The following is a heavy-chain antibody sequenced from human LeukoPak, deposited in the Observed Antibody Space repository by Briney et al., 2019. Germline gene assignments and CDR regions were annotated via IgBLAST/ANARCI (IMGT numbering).Heavy chain of an antibody. CDR1: GYTFTSYD. J-gene: IGHJ6*02. Sequence: ASGRLCCTASGYTFTSYDIDGVREATGQGLGWRGGMKPYSVKAGFESKLQGRVTMTRNTSISTAYMKLSSLRSEDTTVYYCARGPLIWFGEGLYSYYGMDLWGQGTTVTVSS. D-gene: IGHD3-10*01. CDR3: ARGPLIWFGEGLYSYYGMDL. V-gene: IGHV1-8*01. CDR2: MKPYSVKA.